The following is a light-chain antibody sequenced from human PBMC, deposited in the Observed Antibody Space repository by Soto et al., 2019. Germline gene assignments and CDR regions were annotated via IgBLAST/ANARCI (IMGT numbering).Light chain of an antibody. CDR3: ISYTTTSTWV. CDR2: EVN. J-gene: IGLJ3*02. CDR1: SSDVGGYNY. V-gene: IGLV2-14*01. Sequence: QSALTQPASVSGSPGQSITISCTGTSSDVGGYNYVSWFQQHPGKAPKLMIYEVNNRPSGVSNRFSGSKSGNTASLTISGLQAEDEADYYCISYTTTSTWVFGGGTKLTVL.